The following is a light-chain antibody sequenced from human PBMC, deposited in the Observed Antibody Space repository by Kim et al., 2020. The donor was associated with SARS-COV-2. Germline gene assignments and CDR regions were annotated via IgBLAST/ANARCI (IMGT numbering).Light chain of an antibody. CDR2: LNSDGSH. J-gene: IGLJ3*02. V-gene: IGLV4-69*01. CDR3: QAWGTGIWV. Sequence: ASVKLACTLSRGNSSYAIAWHQQQPEKGPRYLMKLNSDGSHSKGDGIPDRFSGSSSGAERYLTISGLQSEDEADYYGQAWGTGIWVFGGGTQLTVL. CDR1: RGNSSYA.